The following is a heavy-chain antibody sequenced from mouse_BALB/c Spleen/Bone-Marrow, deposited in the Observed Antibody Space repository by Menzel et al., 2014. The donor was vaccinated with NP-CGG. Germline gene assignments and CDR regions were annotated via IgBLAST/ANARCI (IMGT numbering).Heavy chain of an antibody. CDR1: GFAFTDYY. Sequence: EVKVVESGGGLVQPGGSLRLSCATSGFAFTDYYMTWVRQPSGKALEWLSFIRNEANGYTTEYSASVKGRFTISRDNSQSILYLQMNTLRPEDSATYYCARDNGSSPSYWFFNVWGAGTTVTVSS. CDR2: IRNEANGYTT. V-gene: IGHV7-3*02. D-gene: IGHD1-1*01. CDR3: ARDNGSSPSYWFFNV. J-gene: IGHJ1*01.